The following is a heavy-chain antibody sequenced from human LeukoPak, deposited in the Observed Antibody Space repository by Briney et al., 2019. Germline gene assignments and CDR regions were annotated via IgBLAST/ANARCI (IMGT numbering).Heavy chain of an antibody. D-gene: IGHD3-22*01. J-gene: IGHJ4*02. CDR1: GFTVSSNY. CDR2: IYSGGST. V-gene: IGHV3-53*01. CDR3: ARIPIVVITSGGY. Sequence: PGGSLRLSCAASGFTVSSNYMSWVRQAPGKGLDWVSVIYSGGSTYYADSVKGRFTISRDNSKNTLYLQMNSLRAKDTAVYYCARIPIVVITSGGYWGQGTLVTVSS.